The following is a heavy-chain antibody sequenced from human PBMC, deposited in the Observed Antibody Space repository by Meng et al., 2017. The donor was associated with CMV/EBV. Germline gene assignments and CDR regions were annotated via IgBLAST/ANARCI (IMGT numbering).Heavy chain of an antibody. CDR1: GGTFSTFA. Sequence: QVQRGQSAAEVKKPGPSVKVSCKTSGGTFSTFAISWVRQAPGEGLEWMGGIIPVFETANYAERFQDRVTITADDSTTTAYMELSSLRADDTALYFCARGGDSWYSDYWGQGTLVTVSS. J-gene: IGHJ4*02. CDR2: IIPVFETA. CDR3: ARGGDSWYSDY. D-gene: IGHD1-26*01. V-gene: IGHV1-69*12.